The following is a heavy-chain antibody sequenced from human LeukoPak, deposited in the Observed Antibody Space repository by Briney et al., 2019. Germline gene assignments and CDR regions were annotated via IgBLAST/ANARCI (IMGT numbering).Heavy chain of an antibody. D-gene: IGHD1-26*01. CDR2: IYSGGST. J-gene: IGHJ3*02. CDR1: GFTVSTKY. V-gene: IGHV3-66*01. CDR3: ARDMVGALGDAFDI. Sequence: GGSLRLSCVVSGFTVSTKYMSWARQAPGKGLEWVSVIYSGGSTYYADSVKGRFTISRDNSKNTLYLQMNSLRAEDTAVYYCARDMVGALGDAFDIWGQGTMVTVSS.